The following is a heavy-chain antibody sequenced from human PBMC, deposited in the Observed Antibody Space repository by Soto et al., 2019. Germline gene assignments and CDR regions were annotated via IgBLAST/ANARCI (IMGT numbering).Heavy chain of an antibody. Sequence: PETLSLTCAVYGGSFSGYYWSWIRQPPGKGLEWIGEINHSGSTNYNPSLKSRVTISVDTSKNQFSLKLSSVTAADTAVYYCARGPELPYAYDYDSSGYYFLWGQGTLVTVSS. D-gene: IGHD3-22*01. CDR1: GGSFSGYY. J-gene: IGHJ4*02. CDR3: ARGPELPYAYDYDSSGYYFL. CDR2: INHSGST. V-gene: IGHV4-34*01.